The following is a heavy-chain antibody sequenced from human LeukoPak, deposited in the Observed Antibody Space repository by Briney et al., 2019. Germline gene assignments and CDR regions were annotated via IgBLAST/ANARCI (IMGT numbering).Heavy chain of an antibody. CDR2: MYYSGST. D-gene: IGHD3-22*01. J-gene: IGHJ5*02. CDR3: ARPYYYDSRIDP. V-gene: IGHV4-30-4*01. Sequence: SQTLSLTCTVSGVSISSGDYYWSWIRQPPGKGLEWIGYMYYSGSTYYNPSLKGRVIISLDTSKNQLSLKLSSVTAADTAVYYCARPYYYDSRIDPWGQGTVVTVSS. CDR1: GVSISSGDYY.